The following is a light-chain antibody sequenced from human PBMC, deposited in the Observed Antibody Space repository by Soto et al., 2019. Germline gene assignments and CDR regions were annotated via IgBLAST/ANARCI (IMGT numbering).Light chain of an antibody. CDR3: SSYTSSSTYV. J-gene: IGLJ7*01. Sequence: QSALTQPASVSESPGQSITISCAGTSSDVGGYNYVSWFQQHPGKAPKLMIYAVSNRPSGVSNRFSGSKSGNTASLTISGLQAEDEADYYCSSYTSSSTYVFGTGTQLTVL. V-gene: IGLV2-14*01. CDR2: AVS. CDR1: SSDVGGYNY.